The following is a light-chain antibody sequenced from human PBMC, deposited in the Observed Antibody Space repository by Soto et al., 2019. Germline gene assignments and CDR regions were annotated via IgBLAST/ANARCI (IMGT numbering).Light chain of an antibody. CDR3: QQLKSYPFT. V-gene: IGKV1-13*02. Sequence: AIQLTQSPSSLSASVGDRVSITCRANQGISSALAWYQHKPGKPPKILIYDASSLQSGVPSRFSGSESGTECTLTISRLQPEDFPTYYCQQLKSYPFTFGQGTRLEIK. J-gene: IGKJ5*01. CDR2: DAS. CDR1: QGISSA.